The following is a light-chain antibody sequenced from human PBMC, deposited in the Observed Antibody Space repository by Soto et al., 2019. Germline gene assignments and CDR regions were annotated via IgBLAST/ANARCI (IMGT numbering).Light chain of an antibody. CDR2: EVT. J-gene: IGLJ1*01. CDR1: SSDVGGYNY. Sequence: QSALTQPASVSGSPGQSITISCTGTSSDVGGYNYVSWYQQHPGKAPKLMIYEVTKRPSGVPDRFSGSKSGNTASLTVSGLQPEDEADYYCTSYAGSNNFCVFGTGTKVTVL. V-gene: IGLV2-8*01. CDR3: TSYAGSNNFCV.